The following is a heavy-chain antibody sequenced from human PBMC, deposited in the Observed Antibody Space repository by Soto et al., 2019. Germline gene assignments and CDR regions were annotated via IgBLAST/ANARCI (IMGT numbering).Heavy chain of an antibody. CDR2: ITPTLNIA. V-gene: IGHV1-69*01. CDR3: ARGYYSGSNPSVFDY. Sequence: QLQLVQSGAEVREPGSSVKVSCKASGCTFSSYTVIWVRQAPGQGLEWMGGITPTLNIAKYAENFQGRVTIPADESTSTVNMHLSSLRSKDTAVYFCARGYYSGSNPSVFDYWCQGTLVAVSS. CDR1: GCTFSSYT. J-gene: IGHJ4*02. D-gene: IGHD1-26*01.